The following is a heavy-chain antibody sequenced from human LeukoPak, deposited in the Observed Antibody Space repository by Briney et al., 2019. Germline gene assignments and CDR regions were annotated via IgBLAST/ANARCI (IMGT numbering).Heavy chain of an antibody. V-gene: IGHV3-48*02. D-gene: IGHD3-22*01. J-gene: IGHJ4*02. Sequence: GGSLRLSCTVSGFTFSPYAMSWVRQAPGKGLEWVSYISSSSNTIYYADSVKGRFTISRDNAKNSLYVQMNSLRDEDTAMYYCARDEGYYDSSLVDYWGQGTLVTVSS. CDR3: ARDEGYYDSSLVDY. CDR1: GFTFSPYA. CDR2: ISSSSNTI.